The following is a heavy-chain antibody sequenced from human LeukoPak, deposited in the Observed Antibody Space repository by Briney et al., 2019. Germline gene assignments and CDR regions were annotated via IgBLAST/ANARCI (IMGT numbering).Heavy chain of an antibody. Sequence: PGGSLRLSCAASGFTFSSYAMSWVRQAPGKGLEWVSTISGGGVYTYYADSVKGRFTISRDNSKNTLYLQMSSLGAEDTAVYYCAKILPRLRDQLLKGDAIDIWGQGTMVTVSS. CDR2: ISGGGVYT. D-gene: IGHD2-2*01. V-gene: IGHV3-23*01. CDR3: AKILPRLRDQLLKGDAIDI. CDR1: GFTFSSYA. J-gene: IGHJ3*02.